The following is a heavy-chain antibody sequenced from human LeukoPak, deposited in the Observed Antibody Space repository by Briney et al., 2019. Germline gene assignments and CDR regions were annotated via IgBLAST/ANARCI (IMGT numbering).Heavy chain of an antibody. CDR1: GFTFSSYA. V-gene: IGHV3-23*01. CDR3: ARQYGGGSYPFDF. Sequence: GGSLRLSCAASGFTFSSYAMSWVRQAPGKGLEWVSAISGSGGSTYCADSVKGRFTISRDNSKNTLYLQMNSLRAEDTAVYYCARQYGGGSYPFDFWGKEPLVTFSP. J-gene: IGHJ4*02. CDR2: ISGSGGST. D-gene: IGHD3-10*01.